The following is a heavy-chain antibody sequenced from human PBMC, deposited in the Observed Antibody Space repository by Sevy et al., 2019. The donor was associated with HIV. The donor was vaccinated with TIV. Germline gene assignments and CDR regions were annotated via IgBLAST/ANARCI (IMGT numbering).Heavy chain of an antibody. CDR3: ARDLIVPTGMFYYGMDV. CDR2: IKQDESEK. V-gene: IGHV3-7*01. J-gene: IGHJ6*02. D-gene: IGHD2-2*01. Sequence: GGSLRLSSAASGFTVGTYWMSWVRQAPGKGLQWVASIKQDESEKNYVDSVKGRFTISRDNAKNSLALQMNSLRAEDTAVYYCARDLIVPTGMFYYGMDVWGQGTTVTVSS. CDR1: GFTVGTYW.